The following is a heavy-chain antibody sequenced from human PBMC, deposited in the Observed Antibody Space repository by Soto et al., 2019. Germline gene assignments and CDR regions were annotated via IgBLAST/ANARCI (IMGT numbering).Heavy chain of an antibody. Sequence: GGSLRLSCAASGFTFSSYWMSWVRQAPGKGLEWVANIKQDGSEKYYVDSVKGRFTISRDNAKNSLYLQMNSLRAEDTAVYYCARVSNGAERKYCSGGSCYSDGLGPWGGAGLGVPHFDYWGQGTLVTVSS. V-gene: IGHV3-7*01. D-gene: IGHD2-15*01. CDR3: ARVSNGAERKYCSGGSCYSDGLGPWGGAGLGVPHFDY. CDR1: GFTFSSYW. CDR2: IKQDGSEK. J-gene: IGHJ4*02.